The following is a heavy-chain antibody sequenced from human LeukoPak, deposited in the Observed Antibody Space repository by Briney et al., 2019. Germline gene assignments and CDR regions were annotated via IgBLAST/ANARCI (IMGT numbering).Heavy chain of an antibody. CDR3: AREAEGTGIAAAGLDY. Sequence: ASVKVSCKASGYTFTGYYMHWVRQAPGQGLEWMGWINPNSGGTNYAQKFQGRVTMTRDASISTAYMELSRLRSDDTAVYYCAREAEGTGIAAAGLDYWGQGTLVTVSS. D-gene: IGHD6-13*01. CDR1: GYTFTGYY. J-gene: IGHJ4*02. V-gene: IGHV1-2*02. CDR2: INPNSGGT.